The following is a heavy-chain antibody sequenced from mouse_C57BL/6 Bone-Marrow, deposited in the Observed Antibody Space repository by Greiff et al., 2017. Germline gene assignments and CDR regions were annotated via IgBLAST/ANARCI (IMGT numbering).Heavy chain of an antibody. CDR2: IYPGNSDT. D-gene: IGHD2-1*01. CDR3: TGHYYGNYDYFDY. CDR1: GYTFTSYW. J-gene: IGHJ2*01. Sequence: VQLQQSGTVLARPGASVKMSCKTSGYTFTSYWMHWVKQRPGQGLEWIGAIYPGNSDTSYNQKFKGKAKLTAVTSASTAYMELSSLTNEDSAVYYCTGHYYGNYDYFDYWGQGTTLTVSS. V-gene: IGHV1-5*01.